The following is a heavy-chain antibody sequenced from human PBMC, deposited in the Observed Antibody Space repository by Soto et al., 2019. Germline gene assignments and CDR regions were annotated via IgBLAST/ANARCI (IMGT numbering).Heavy chain of an antibody. J-gene: IGHJ4*02. Sequence: PSETLSLTCTVSGGSISSSSYYWGWIRQPPGKGLEWIGSIYYSRSTYYNPSLKSRVTISVDTSKNQFSLKLSSVTAADTAVYYCATLFTDYYGSGSYYNYAAGGYWGQGTLVTVSS. D-gene: IGHD3-10*01. CDR2: IYYSRST. CDR3: ATLFTDYYGSGSYYNYAAGGY. V-gene: IGHV4-39*01. CDR1: GGSISSSSYY.